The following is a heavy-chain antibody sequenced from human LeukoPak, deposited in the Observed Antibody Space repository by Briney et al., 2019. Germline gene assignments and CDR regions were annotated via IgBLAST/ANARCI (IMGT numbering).Heavy chain of an antibody. Sequence: GRSLRLFCAASGLTFSSYGMHWVRQAPGKGLEWVAVISYDGSNKYYADSVKGRLTISRDNSKNTLYLQMNSLRAEVTAVYYCAKMAQNFDYWGQGTLVTVSS. J-gene: IGHJ4*02. V-gene: IGHV3-30*18. D-gene: IGHD5-24*01. CDR2: ISYDGSNK. CDR1: GLTFSSYG. CDR3: AKMAQNFDY.